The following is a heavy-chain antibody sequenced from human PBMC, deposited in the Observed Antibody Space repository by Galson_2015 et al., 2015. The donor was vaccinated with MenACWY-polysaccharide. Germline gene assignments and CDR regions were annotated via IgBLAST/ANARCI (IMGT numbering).Heavy chain of an antibody. D-gene: IGHD3-3*01. Sequence: SETLSLTCAVYGGSFSGYYWSWIRQPPGKGLEWIGEINHSGSTNYNPSLKSRVTISVDTSKNQFSLKLSSVTAADTAVYYCACYDFWSGYHKDVWGKGTTVTVSS. CDR1: GGSFSGYY. V-gene: IGHV4-34*01. CDR3: ACYDFWSGYHKDV. J-gene: IGHJ6*04. CDR2: INHSGST.